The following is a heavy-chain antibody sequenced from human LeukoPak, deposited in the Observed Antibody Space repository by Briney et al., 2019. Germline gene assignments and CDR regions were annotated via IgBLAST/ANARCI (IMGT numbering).Heavy chain of an antibody. V-gene: IGHV1-18*01. Sequence: ASVKVSCKTSGYTFTSYGISWVRQAPGQGLEWMGWISGNGVNTDYAQKFQGRITLTTDTSTTTAYMELRSLTSDDTAVYCCARDIAVSNFDYWGQGTLATVSS. CDR1: GYTFTSYG. J-gene: IGHJ4*02. CDR3: ARDIAVSNFDY. D-gene: IGHD6-19*01. CDR2: ISGNGVNT.